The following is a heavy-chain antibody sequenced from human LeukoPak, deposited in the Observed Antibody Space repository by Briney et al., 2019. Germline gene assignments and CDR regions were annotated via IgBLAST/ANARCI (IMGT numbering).Heavy chain of an antibody. CDR3: ASDSSGWYYFDY. CDR1: GFTFNRCW. V-gene: IGHV3-21*01. CDR2: IISSSSYI. J-gene: IGHJ4*02. D-gene: IGHD6-19*01. Sequence: PGGSLRLSCVVSGFTFNRCWMNWVRQAPGKGLEWVSSIISSSSYIYYADSVKGRFTISRDNAKNSLYLQMNSLRAEDTAVYYCASDSSGWYYFDYWGQGTLVTVSS.